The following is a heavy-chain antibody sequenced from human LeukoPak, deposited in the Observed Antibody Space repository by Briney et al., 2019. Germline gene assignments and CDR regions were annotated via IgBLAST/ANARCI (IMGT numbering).Heavy chain of an antibody. CDR1: GSTFSDHY. V-gene: IGHV3-72*01. CDR3: SRDATGDH. J-gene: IGHJ4*02. CDR2: SRNRAKSYTT. Sequence: GGSLRLSCAVSGSTFSDHYMDWVRQAPGKGLEWVGRSRNRAKSYTTDYAASVEGRFTISRDDSKSTLYLQMNSLETEDTAVYYCSRDATGDHWGQGTLVSVSS.